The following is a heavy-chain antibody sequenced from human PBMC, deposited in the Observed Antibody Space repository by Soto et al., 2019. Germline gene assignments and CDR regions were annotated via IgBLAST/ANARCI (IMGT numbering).Heavy chain of an antibody. CDR2: IYHSGST. D-gene: IGHD3-16*01. CDR3: ARGLSDKSSSGHDPSDS. Sequence: SETLSLTCGVSGYSISSVYYWGLIRQPPGKGLEWIGSIYHSGSTYYNPSLKSRVTISMDTSKSQFSLRLTSVTAADTALYYCARGLSDKSSSGHDPSDSWGQGILVTLSS. J-gene: IGHJ4*02. V-gene: IGHV4-38-2*01. CDR1: GYSISSVYY.